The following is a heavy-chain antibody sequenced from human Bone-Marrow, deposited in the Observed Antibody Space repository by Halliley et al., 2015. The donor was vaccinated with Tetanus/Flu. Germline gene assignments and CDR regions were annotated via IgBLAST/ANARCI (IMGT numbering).Heavy chain of an antibody. CDR3: ARDGQQLVPIDY. D-gene: IGHD6-13*01. CDR1: GFTFSSYE. V-gene: IGHV3-48*03. CDR2: ISSSGSHI. Sequence: SGFTFSSYEMNWVRQAPGKGLEWVSYISSSGSHIYYADSVKGRFTISRDDAKNSLFLQMNSLRVEDTAIYYCARDGQQLVPIDYWGQGTLVTVSS. J-gene: IGHJ4*02.